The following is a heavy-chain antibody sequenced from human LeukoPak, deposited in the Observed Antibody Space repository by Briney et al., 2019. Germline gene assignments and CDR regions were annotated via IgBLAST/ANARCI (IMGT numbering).Heavy chain of an antibody. J-gene: IGHJ6*02. V-gene: IGHV4-34*01. CDR3: AREVGAALWFGEAYGMDV. D-gene: IGHD3-10*01. Sequence: PSETLSLTCAVYGGSFSGYYWSWIRQPPGKGLEWIGEINHSGSTNYNPSLKSRVTISVDTSKNQFSLKLSSVTAADTAVYYCAREVGAALWFGEAYGMDVWGQGTTVTVSS. CDR1: GGSFSGYY. CDR2: INHSGST.